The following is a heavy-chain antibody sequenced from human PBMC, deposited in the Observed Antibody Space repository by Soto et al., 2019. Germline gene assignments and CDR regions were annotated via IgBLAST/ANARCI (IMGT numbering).Heavy chain of an antibody. CDR2: IYYSGST. CDR1: GGSISSSSYY. J-gene: IGHJ4*02. V-gene: IGHV4-39*01. D-gene: IGHD6-19*01. Sequence: SETLSLTCTVSGGSISSSSYYWGWIRQPPGKGLEWIGSIYYSGSTYYNPSLKSRVTISVDTSKNQFSLKLSSVTAADTAVYYCARHSVARSFGLDYWGQGTLVTVSS. CDR3: ARHSVARSFGLDY.